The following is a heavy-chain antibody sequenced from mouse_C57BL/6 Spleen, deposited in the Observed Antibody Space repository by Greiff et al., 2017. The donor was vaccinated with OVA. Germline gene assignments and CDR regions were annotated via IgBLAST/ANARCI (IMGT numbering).Heavy chain of an antibody. CDR3: GLITTVVTYWYFDV. Sequence: VQLQQSGAELVKPGASVKLSCKASGYTFTSYWMHWVKQRPGRGLEWIGRIDPNSGGTKYNEKFKSKATLTVDKPSSTAYMQLSSLTSEDSAVYYCGLITTVVTYWYFDVWGTGTTVTVSS. J-gene: IGHJ1*03. CDR2: IDPNSGGT. CDR1: GYTFTSYW. V-gene: IGHV1-72*01. D-gene: IGHD1-1*01.